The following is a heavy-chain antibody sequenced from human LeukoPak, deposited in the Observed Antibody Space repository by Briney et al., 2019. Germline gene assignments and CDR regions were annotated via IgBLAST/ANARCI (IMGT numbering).Heavy chain of an antibody. V-gene: IGHV3-30-3*01. CDR1: GFTFSSYA. Sequence: GRSLRLSCAASGFTFSSYAMHWVRQAPGKGLEWVAVISYDGSNKYYADSVKGRFTISRDNSKSTLYLQMNSLRAEDTAVYYCARDLGDYEHYFDYWGKGTLVTVSS. D-gene: IGHD4-17*01. CDR3: ARDLGDYEHYFDY. CDR2: ISYDGSNK. J-gene: IGHJ4*02.